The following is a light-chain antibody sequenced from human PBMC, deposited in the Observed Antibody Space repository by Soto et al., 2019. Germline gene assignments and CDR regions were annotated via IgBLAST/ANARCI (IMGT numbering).Light chain of an antibody. CDR2: EGS. CDR1: SSDVGSYNL. CDR3: SSYAGSSIVV. Sequence: QSVLTQPASVSGSPGQSITISCTGTSSDVGSYNLVSWYQQHPGKAPKLMIYEGSKRPSGVSNRFSGSKSGNTASLTIFGLQAEDEADYYCSSYAGSSIVVFGGGTKLTVL. J-gene: IGLJ2*01. V-gene: IGLV2-23*01.